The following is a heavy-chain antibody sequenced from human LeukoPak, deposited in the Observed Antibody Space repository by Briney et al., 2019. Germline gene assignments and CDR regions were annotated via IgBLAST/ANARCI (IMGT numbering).Heavy chain of an antibody. V-gene: IGHV4-39*01. Sequence: SETLSLTCTVSGGSISSSSYYWGWIRQPPGKGLEWIGSIYYSGSTYYNPPLKSRVTISVDTSKNQFSLKLSSVTAADTAVYYCAMTAVRDWELLPLFDYWGQGTLVTVSS. D-gene: IGHD4-17*01. CDR2: IYYSGST. CDR3: AMTAVRDWELLPLFDY. CDR1: GGSISSSSYY. J-gene: IGHJ4*02.